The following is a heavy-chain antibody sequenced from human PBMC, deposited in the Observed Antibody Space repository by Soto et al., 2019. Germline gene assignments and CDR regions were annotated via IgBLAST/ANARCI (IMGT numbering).Heavy chain of an antibody. V-gene: IGHV3-53*01. D-gene: IGHD6-19*01. Sequence: PGGSLRLSCAVSGFTVSNNYMSWVRQAPGKGLEGVSVIYSGGYTAYGDSVKGRFTISRDNSKNTLYLQMNSLRADDTAVYYCARGTEYSSGWYLYYWGQGTLVTVSS. CDR3: ARGTEYSSGWYLYY. CDR1: GFTVSNNY. CDR2: IYSGGYT. J-gene: IGHJ4*02.